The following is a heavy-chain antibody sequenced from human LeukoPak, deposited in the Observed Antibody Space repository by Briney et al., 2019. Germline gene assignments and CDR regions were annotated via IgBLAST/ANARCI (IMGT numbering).Heavy chain of an antibody. D-gene: IGHD3-3*01. CDR2: INPSGGST. CDR1: GYTFTSYY. Sequence: ASVKVSCKASGYTFTSYYMHWVRQAPGQGLEWMGIINPSGGSTSYAQKFQGRVTMTRDTSTSTVYMELSSLRSEDTAVFYCARSTRIFGVVIGKENWFDPWGQGTLVTVSS. V-gene: IGHV1-46*01. J-gene: IGHJ5*02. CDR3: ARSTRIFGVVIGKENWFDP.